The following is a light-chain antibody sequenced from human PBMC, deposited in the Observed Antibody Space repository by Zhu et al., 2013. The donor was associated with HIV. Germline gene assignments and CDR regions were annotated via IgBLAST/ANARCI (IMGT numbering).Light chain of an antibody. CDR3: QKYNAAPYT. V-gene: IGKV1-27*01. Sequence: QMTQSPTFLSAALGDRVTMTCRASQAIDNSLAWYQQKSGDVPRLLIYGAYTVVSGASSRFTGHASDREFNLTISSLQSGDVGTYFCQKYNAAPYTFGRG. CDR1: QAIDNS. J-gene: IGKJ2*01. CDR2: GAY.